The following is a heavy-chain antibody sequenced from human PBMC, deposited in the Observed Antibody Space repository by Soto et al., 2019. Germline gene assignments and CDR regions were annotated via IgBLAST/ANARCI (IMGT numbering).Heavy chain of an antibody. V-gene: IGHV1-8*01. CDR1: GYTFTSYD. Sequence: ASVKVSCKASGYTFTSYDINWVRQATGQGLEWMGWMNPNSGNTGYSQKFQGRVTMTRNTSMSTAYMELSSLRSEDTAVYYCAREFLSLSNRWREYFQPWGQGTLVTVSS. CDR3: AREFLSLSNRWREYFQP. D-gene: IGHD2-21*01. J-gene: IGHJ1*01. CDR2: MNPNSGNT.